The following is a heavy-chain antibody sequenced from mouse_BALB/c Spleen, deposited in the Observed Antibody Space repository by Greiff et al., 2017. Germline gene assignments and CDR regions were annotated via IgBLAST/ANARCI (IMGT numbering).Heavy chain of an antibody. CDR2: ISDGGSYT. V-gene: IGHV5-4*02. J-gene: IGHJ3*01. CDR1: GFTFSDYY. Sequence: EVMLVESGGGLVKPGGSLKLSCAASGFTFSDYYMYWVRQTPEKRLEWVATISDGGSYTYYPDSVKGRFTISRDNAKNNLYLQMSSLKSEDTAMYYCARGGDYYGSSYWFAYWGQGTLVTVSA. D-gene: IGHD1-1*01. CDR3: ARGGDYYGSSYWFAY.